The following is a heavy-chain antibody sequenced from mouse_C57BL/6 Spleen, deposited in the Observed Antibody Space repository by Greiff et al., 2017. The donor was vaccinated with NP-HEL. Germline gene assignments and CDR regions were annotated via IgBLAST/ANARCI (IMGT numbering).Heavy chain of an antibody. CDR1: GYSFTGYY. D-gene: IGHD2-1*01. CDR3: ARSERGNYWFAY. Sequence: DVHLVESGPELVKPGASVKISCKASGYSFTGYYMNWVKQSPEKSLEWIGEINPSTGGTTYNQKFKAKATLTVDKSSSTAYMQLKSLTSEDSAVYYCARSERGNYWFAYWGQGTLVTVSA. J-gene: IGHJ3*01. CDR2: INPSTGGT. V-gene: IGHV1-42*01.